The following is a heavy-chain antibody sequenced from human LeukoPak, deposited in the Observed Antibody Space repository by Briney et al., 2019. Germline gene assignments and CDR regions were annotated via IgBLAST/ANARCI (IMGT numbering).Heavy chain of an antibody. CDR2: IIPILGIA. D-gene: IGHD6-6*01. V-gene: IGHV1-69*04. J-gene: IGHJ2*01. CDR1: GGTFSSYA. Sequence: ASVKVSCKASGGTFSSYAISWVRQAPGQGLEWMGRIIPILGIANYAQKFQGRVTITADKSTSTACMELSSLRSEDTAVYYCASSSALVFDLWSRGTLVTVSP. CDR3: ASSSALVFDL.